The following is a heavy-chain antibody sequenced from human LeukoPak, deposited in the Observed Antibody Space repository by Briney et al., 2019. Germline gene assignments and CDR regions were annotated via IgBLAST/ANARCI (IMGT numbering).Heavy chain of an antibody. V-gene: IGHV3-48*03. J-gene: IGHJ4*02. CDR1: GFTLSSYE. CDR3: ARAPSSGWSK. CDR2: ISSSGSTI. Sequence: QAGGSLRLSCAASGFTLSSYEMNWVRQAPGKGLEWVSYISSSGSTIYYADSVKGRFTISRDNAKNSLYLQMNSLRAEDTAVYYCARAPSSGWSKWGQGTLVTVSS. D-gene: IGHD6-19*01.